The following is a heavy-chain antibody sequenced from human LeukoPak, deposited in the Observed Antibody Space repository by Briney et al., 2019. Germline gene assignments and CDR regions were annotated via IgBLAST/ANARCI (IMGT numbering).Heavy chain of an antibody. V-gene: IGHV3-74*01. D-gene: IGHD3-16*01. CDR1: GFNSSNYW. CDR2: IDSDGSST. Sequence: GGSLRLSCAASGFNSSNYWMHWVRQGPGKGLVWVSRIDSDGSSTNYADSVKGRFTISRDSAKNTLYLQMNSLRAEDTAVYYCARGGGSYGWFDPWGQGTLVTVSS. CDR3: ARGGGSYGWFDP. J-gene: IGHJ5*02.